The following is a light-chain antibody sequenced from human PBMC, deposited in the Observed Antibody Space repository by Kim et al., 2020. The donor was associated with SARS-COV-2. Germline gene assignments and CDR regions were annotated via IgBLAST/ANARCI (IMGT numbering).Light chain of an antibody. V-gene: IGLV3-21*04. CDR2: YDS. Sequence: APGKAARITWGGNHIGSKSVHWYQQKPGQAPVLVIYYDSDRPSGIPERFSGSNSGNTATLTISRVEAGDEADYYCQVWDSSSDHRVFGGGTQLTVL. CDR1: HIGSKS. CDR3: QVWDSSSDHRV. J-gene: IGLJ3*02.